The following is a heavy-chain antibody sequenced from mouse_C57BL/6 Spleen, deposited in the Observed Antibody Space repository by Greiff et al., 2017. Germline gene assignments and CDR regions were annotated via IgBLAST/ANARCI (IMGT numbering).Heavy chain of an antibody. CDR1: GYSITSGYD. D-gene: IGHD4-1*02. Sequence: EVQLQESGPGMVKPSQSLSLTCTVTGYSITSGYDWHWLRHFPGNKLEWMGYISYSGSTNYNPSLKSRISITHDTSKNHFFLKLNSVTTEDTATYYCARAQLGRGFACWGQGTLVTVSA. V-gene: IGHV3-1*01. J-gene: IGHJ3*01. CDR3: ARAQLGRGFAC. CDR2: ISYSGST.